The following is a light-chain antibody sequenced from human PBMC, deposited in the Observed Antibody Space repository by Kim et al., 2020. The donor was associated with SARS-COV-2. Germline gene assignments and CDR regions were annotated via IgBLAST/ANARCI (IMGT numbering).Light chain of an antibody. CDR1: QDISNF. Sequence: GSVGHRVTNTCQASQDISNFINWYQEKPGKAPKLLIYDASNLETGVPSRFSGGGSGTDFTFTISSLQPEDIATYYCQQYDNLPITFGQGTRLEIK. J-gene: IGKJ5*01. CDR3: QQYDNLPIT. CDR2: DAS. V-gene: IGKV1-33*01.